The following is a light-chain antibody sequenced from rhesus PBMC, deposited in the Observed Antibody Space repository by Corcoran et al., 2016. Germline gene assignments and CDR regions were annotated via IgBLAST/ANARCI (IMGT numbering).Light chain of an antibody. J-gene: IGKJ1*01. Sequence: DIQMTQSPSSLSASVGDKVTITCRASQGISSWLAWYQQKPGKAPKLLIYAASSMKSGVPSRFSGSGSGTDYTLPISSLQPEDFATYYCQQGSNTPWTFGQGTKVEIK. CDR1: QGISSW. CDR3: QQGSNTPWT. V-gene: IGKV1-18*01. CDR2: AAS.